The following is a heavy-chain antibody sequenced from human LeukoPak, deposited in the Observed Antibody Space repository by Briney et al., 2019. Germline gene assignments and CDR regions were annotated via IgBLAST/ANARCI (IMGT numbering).Heavy chain of an antibody. D-gene: IGHD3-22*01. CDR1: GGSISSSSYY. J-gene: IGHJ3*02. CDR2: IYYSGST. CDR3: AGRVPKYYYDSSGYYSEAFDI. Sequence: SETLSLTCTVSGGSISSSSYYWGWIRQPPGKGLEWIGSIYYSGSTYYNPSLKSRVTISVDTSKNQFSLKLSSVTAADTAVYYCAGRVPKYYYDSSGYYSEAFDIWGQGTMVTVSS. V-gene: IGHV4-39*01.